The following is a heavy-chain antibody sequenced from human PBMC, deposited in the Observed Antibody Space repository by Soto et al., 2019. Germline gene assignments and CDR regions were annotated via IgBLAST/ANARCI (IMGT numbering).Heavy chain of an antibody. CDR3: AKGRGGSGSRTPRVDF. J-gene: IGHJ4*02. CDR2: ISGGGDTT. CDR1: GFTFNNYA. Sequence: VQLLESGGGLVQPGGSLRLSCAASGFTFNNYAMTWVRQAPGKGLEWVSAISGGGDTTSYADSVKGRFTVSRDGSKSTLYLQMRSLRAEDTALYYCAKGRGGSGSRTPRVDFWGQGTLVTVSS. D-gene: IGHD3-10*01. V-gene: IGHV3-23*01.